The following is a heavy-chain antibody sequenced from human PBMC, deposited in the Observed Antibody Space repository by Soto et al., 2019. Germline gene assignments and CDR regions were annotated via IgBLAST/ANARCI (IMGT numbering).Heavy chain of an antibody. V-gene: IGHV1-18*01. CDR2: ISAYNGNT. CDR1: GYTFTSYG. Sequence: ASVKVSCKASGYTFTSYGISWVRQAPGQGLEWMGWISAYNGNTNYAQKLQGRVTMTTDTSTSTAYMELRSLRSDDTAVYYCARNTYYDIWSGYGWRRYYYGMDVWRQGPTATVS. CDR3: ARNTYYDIWSGYGWRRYYYGMDV. J-gene: IGHJ6*02. D-gene: IGHD3-3*01.